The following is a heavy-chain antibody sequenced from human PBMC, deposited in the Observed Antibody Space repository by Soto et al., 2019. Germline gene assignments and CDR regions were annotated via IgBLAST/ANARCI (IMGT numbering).Heavy chain of an antibody. CDR1: GGTFSSYT. D-gene: IGHD4-17*01. CDR3: ASSYGTDAFDI. Sequence: QVQLVQSGAEVKKPGSSVKVSCKASGGTFSSYTISWVRQAPGQGLEWMGRIIPILGIANYAQKFQGRVTITADKSTSTAYMELSSLRSEDTAVYYCASSYGTDAFDIWGQGTMVTVSS. CDR2: IIPILGIA. V-gene: IGHV1-69*02. J-gene: IGHJ3*02.